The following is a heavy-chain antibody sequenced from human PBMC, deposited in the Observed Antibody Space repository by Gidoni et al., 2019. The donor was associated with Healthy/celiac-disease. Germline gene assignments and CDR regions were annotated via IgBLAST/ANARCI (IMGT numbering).Heavy chain of an antibody. V-gene: IGHV3-9*01. CDR1: GFTFADYA. J-gene: IGHJ4*02. CDR3: AKAYYDSSVLPYYFDY. D-gene: IGHD3-22*01. Sequence: EVQLVESGGGLVQHGRSLRLSCAASGFTFADYAMHWVRQAPGKGLEWVSGISWNSGSIGYADSVKGRFTISRDNAKNSLYLQMNSLRAEDTALYYCAKAYYDSSVLPYYFDYWGQGTLVTVSS. CDR2: ISWNSGSI.